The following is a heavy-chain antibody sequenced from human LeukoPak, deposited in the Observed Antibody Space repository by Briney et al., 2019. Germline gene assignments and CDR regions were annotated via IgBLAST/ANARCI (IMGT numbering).Heavy chain of an antibody. CDR1: GDNVSTSGVA. D-gene: IGHD6-25*01. J-gene: IGHJ3*01. CDR3: ARGRASAFDV. CDR2: TYYTSKWNT. Sequence: SHTLSLTCAISGDNVSTSGVAWNWVRQSPSRGLEWLGRTYYTSKWNTDYAVSVKSRIVVNPDTSKNQFSLQLNSVTSEDTAVYYCARGRASAFDVWGQGTMVTVSS. V-gene: IGHV6-1*01.